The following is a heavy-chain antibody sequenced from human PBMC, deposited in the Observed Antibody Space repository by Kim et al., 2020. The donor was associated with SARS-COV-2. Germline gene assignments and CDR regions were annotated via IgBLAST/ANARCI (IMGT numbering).Heavy chain of an antibody. D-gene: IGHD2-15*01. CDR1: GGYISRYY. CDR3: ARRALGYCSGGNCYSAYDY. J-gene: IGHJ4*02. CDR2: IYYSGST. V-gene: IGHV4-59*08. Sequence: SETLSLTCTVSGGYISRYYWSWIRQPPGKGLEWIGYIYYSGSTNYNPSLKSRVTISVDTSKNQFSLKLSSVTAADTAVYYCARRALGYCSGGNCYSAYDYWGQGTLVTVSS.